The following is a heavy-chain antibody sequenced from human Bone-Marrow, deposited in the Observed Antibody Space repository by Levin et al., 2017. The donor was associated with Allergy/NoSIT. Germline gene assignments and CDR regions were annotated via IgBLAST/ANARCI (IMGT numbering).Heavy chain of an antibody. CDR2: IYYSGST. Sequence: ASETLSLTCTVSGGSISSSSYYWGWIRQPPGKGLEWIGSIYYSGSTYYNPSLKSRVTISVDTSKNQFSLKLSSVTAADTAVYYCAVVRGVLYYFDYWGQGTLVTVSS. J-gene: IGHJ4*02. CDR3: AVVRGVLYYFDY. D-gene: IGHD3-10*01. V-gene: IGHV4-39*01. CDR1: GGSISSSSYY.